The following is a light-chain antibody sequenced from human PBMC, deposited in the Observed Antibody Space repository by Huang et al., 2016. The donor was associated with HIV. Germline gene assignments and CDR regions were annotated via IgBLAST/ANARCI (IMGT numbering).Light chain of an antibody. J-gene: IGKJ3*01. CDR3: QQSSNWPFT. CDR1: QNAYRQ. Sequence: VVLTQSPATLSLSPGERATLYCRPSQNAYRQLAWYQQKVGQPPRLLSYEASERATCSTVRFSGRGSGTDFTLTISSLEPEDFAVYYCQQSSNWPFTFGPGTKVDI. CDR2: EAS. V-gene: IGKV3-11*01.